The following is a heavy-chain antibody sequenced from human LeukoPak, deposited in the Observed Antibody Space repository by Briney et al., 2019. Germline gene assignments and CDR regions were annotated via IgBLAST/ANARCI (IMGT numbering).Heavy chain of an antibody. CDR3: ARDGWFYYDSSDYSGFDY. CDR1: GYTFTSYY. CDR2: INPSGGSI. D-gene: IGHD3-22*01. Sequence: ASVTVSCMASGYTFTSYYMHWVRQARGQGREWMGIINPSGGSINYAQKFQGRVTMTRDTTTSTVYMELSSLRSEDTAVYYCARDGWFYYDSSDYSGFDYWGQGTLVTVSS. V-gene: IGHV1-46*01. J-gene: IGHJ4*02.